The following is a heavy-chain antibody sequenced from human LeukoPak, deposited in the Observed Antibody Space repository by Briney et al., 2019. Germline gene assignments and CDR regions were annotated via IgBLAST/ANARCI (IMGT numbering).Heavy chain of an antibody. V-gene: IGHV4-61*02. CDR3: ARDVVGATVLRYYYYYMDV. Sequence: PSETLSLTCTVSGGSISSGSYYWSWIRQPAGKGLEWIGRIYTSGSTNYNPSLKSRVTISVDTSKNQFSLKLSSVTAADTAVYYCARDVVGATVLRYYYYYMDVWGKGTTVTISS. J-gene: IGHJ6*03. D-gene: IGHD1-26*01. CDR1: GGSISSGSYY. CDR2: IYTSGST.